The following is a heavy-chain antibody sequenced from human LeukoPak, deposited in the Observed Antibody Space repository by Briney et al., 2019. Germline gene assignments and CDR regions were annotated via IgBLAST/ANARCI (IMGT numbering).Heavy chain of an antibody. V-gene: IGHV3-74*01. CDR1: GFTFSSYW. D-gene: IGHD3-3*01. Sequence: GGSLRLSCAASGFTFSSYWMHWVRHAPGKGLVWVSRINTDGSSTSYADSVKGRFTISRDNAKNTLYLQMNSLRAEDTAVYYCARDKFFGEVTLDYWGQGTLVTVSS. CDR3: ARDKFFGEVTLDY. J-gene: IGHJ4*02. CDR2: INTDGSST.